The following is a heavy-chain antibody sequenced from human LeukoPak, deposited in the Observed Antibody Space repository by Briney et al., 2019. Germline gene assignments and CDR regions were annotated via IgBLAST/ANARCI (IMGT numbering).Heavy chain of an antibody. Sequence: PGGSLRLSCTASGFTFGDYARSWIGQAQGKGGEGVGFIRSKPYGGTTEHAAPVKGRFNISRDDSRSVAYLQMNSLKTEDTAVYYCTRVGNSGWYSSNYWGQGTLVTVSS. CDR2: IRSKPYGGTT. J-gene: IGHJ4*02. V-gene: IGHV3-49*03. CDR1: GFTFGDYA. D-gene: IGHD6-19*01. CDR3: TRVGNSGWYSSNY.